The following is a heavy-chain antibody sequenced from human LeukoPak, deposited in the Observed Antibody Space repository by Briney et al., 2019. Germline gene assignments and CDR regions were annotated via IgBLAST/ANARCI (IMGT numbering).Heavy chain of an antibody. CDR1: GFTFSSYE. CDR3: ATYRQVLLPFES. CDR2: IFPSSGEI. J-gene: IGHJ4*02. Sequence: GGSLRLSCAASGFTFSSYEMNWGRQAPGKGLEWVSSIFPSSGEIHYADSVRGRFTISRDNSKSTLFLQMNSLRVEDTAIYYCATYRQVLLPFESWGQGTLVTVSS. D-gene: IGHD5-18*01. V-gene: IGHV3-21*04.